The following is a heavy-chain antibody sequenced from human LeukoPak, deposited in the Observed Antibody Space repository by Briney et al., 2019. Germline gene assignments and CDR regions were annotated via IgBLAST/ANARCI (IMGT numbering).Heavy chain of an antibody. J-gene: IGHJ4*02. CDR2: IDPEDGET. Sequence: ASVKVSCKVSGYTLTELSMHWVRQAPGKGLEWMGGIDPEDGETIYAQKFQGRVTMTEDTSTDTAYMELSSLRSEDTAVYYCATLDYGSGSYYNPLYYFDYWGQGTLVTVSS. CDR1: GYTLTELS. CDR3: ATLDYGSGSYYNPLYYFDY. V-gene: IGHV1-24*01. D-gene: IGHD3-10*01.